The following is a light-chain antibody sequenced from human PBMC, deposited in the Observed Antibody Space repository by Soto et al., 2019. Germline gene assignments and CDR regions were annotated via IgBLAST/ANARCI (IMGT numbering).Light chain of an antibody. V-gene: IGKV3-11*01. CDR2: DTS. CDR1: QSVNNY. J-gene: IGKJ1*01. Sequence: EIVVTQSPSTLALSQGERANLSCRASQSVNNYLAWYQQKPGQAPRLLIYDTSDRASGIPARFSGSGSGTDFTLTISSLEPEDFAVFYCQQRSVWPWTFGQGTKVDIK. CDR3: QQRSVWPWT.